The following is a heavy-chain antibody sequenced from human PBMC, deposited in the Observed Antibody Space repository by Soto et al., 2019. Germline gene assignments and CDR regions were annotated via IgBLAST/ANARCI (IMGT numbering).Heavy chain of an antibody. J-gene: IGHJ5*02. CDR3: ARDGAYCGGDCYSENWFDP. CDR1: GFTFSSYS. D-gene: IGHD2-21*02. CDR2: ISSSSSTI. V-gene: IGHV3-48*02. Sequence: EVQLVESGGGLVQPGGSLRLSCAASGFTFSSYSMNWVRQAPGKGLEWVSYISSSSSTIYYADSVKGRFTISRDNAKNSLYLQMNSLRDEDTAVYYCARDGAYCGGDCYSENWFDPWGQGTLVTVSS.